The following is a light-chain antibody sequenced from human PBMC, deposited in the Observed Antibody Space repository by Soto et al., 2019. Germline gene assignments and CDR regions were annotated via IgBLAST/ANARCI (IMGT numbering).Light chain of an antibody. V-gene: IGLV1-36*01. CDR3: ATWDDSLNGSV. CDR1: SSNIGNNA. J-gene: IGLJ1*01. CDR2: YDD. Sequence: YVRTQPPSVTEDPRERVTISCSGSSSNIGNNAVNWYQQLPGKAPKLLIYYDDLLPSGVSDRFSGSKSGTSASLAISGLQSEDEADYYCATWDDSLNGSVFGTGTKVTVL.